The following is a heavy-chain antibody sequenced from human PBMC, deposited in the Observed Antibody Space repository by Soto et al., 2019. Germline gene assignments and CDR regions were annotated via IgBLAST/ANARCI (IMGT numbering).Heavy chain of an antibody. V-gene: IGHV1-69*01. D-gene: IGHD3-22*01. CDR2: IIPIFGTA. Sequence: QVQLVQSGAEVKKPGSSVKVSCKASGGTFGSYAISWVRQAPGQGLEWMGGIIPIFGTANYAQKFQGRVTITADESTSTAYMELSSLRSEDTAVYYCARLTYYYDSSGPIDWFDPWGQGTLVTVSS. J-gene: IGHJ5*02. CDR1: GGTFGSYA. CDR3: ARLTYYYDSSGPIDWFDP.